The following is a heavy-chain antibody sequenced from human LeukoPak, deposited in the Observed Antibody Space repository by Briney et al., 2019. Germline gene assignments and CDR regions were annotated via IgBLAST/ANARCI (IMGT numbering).Heavy chain of an antibody. CDR3: ASSGTGSHSNWFDP. J-gene: IGHJ5*02. CDR1: GGTFTIYA. CDR2: IIPIFGIA. V-gene: IGHV1-69*04. D-gene: IGHD3-10*01. Sequence: SVTVSCKASGGTFTIYAISWVRQAPGQGLEWMGRIIPIFGIANYAQKFQGRVTITADKSTSTAYMELSSLRAEDTAVYYCASSGTGSHSNWFDPWGQGTLVTVSS.